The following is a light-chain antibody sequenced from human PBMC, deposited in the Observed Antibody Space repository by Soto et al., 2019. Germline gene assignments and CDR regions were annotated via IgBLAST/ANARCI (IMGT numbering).Light chain of an antibody. CDR2: KAS. CDR3: QQYNSYSGT. V-gene: IGKV1-5*03. CDR1: QSISSW. J-gene: IGKJ1*01. Sequence: DTRMTQSACTISASGKGGDIGGCRASQSISSWLAWYQQKPGKAPKLLIYKASSLESGVPSRFCGSGSGTEFTLTIRSLQPDDFAPYYCQQYNSYSGTFGQGTKVDIK.